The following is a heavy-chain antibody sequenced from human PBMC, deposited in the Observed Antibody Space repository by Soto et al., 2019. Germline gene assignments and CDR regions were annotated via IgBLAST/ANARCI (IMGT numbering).Heavy chain of an antibody. V-gene: IGHV3-23*01. D-gene: IGHD3-22*01. CDR3: AKGSSSGYFRSPFDY. CDR1: GFTFSSYA. Sequence: GGSLRLSCAASGFTFSSYAMSWVRQAPGKGLEWVSAISVSGGSTYYADSVKGRFTISRDKSKNTLYLQINSLRAEDTAGYYCAKGSSSGYFRSPFDYGGQGTLVTVSS. CDR2: ISVSGGST. J-gene: IGHJ4*02.